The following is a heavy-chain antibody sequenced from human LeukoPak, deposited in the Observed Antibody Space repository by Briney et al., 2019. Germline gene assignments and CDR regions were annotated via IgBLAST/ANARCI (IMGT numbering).Heavy chain of an antibody. Sequence: PSETLSLTCTVSGGSISSYYWTWIRQPPGKGLEWIGYIYYSGSTNYNPSLKSRVTISVDTSKNQFSLKLSSVTAADTAVYYCAGGSAAGNAFDIWGQGTMDTVSS. CDR3: AGGSAAGNAFDI. D-gene: IGHD6-13*01. V-gene: IGHV4-59*01. CDR2: IYYSGST. J-gene: IGHJ3*02. CDR1: GGSISSYY.